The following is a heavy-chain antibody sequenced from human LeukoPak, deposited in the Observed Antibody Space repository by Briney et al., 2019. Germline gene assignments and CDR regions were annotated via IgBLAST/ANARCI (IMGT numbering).Heavy chain of an antibody. J-gene: IGHJ4*02. CDR1: GFTFSSYA. V-gene: IGHV3-30-3*01. Sequence: GGSLRLSCAASGFTFSSYAMHWVRQAPGKGLEWVAVISYDGSNKYYADSVKGRFTISRDNSKNTLYLQMNSLRAEDTAVYYCAGAFLGYWGQGTLVTVSS. D-gene: IGHD3-16*01. CDR3: AGAFLGY. CDR2: ISYDGSNK.